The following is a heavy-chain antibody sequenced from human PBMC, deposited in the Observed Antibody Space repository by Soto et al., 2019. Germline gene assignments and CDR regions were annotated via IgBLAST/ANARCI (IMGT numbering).Heavy chain of an antibody. J-gene: IGHJ6*02. CDR3: AREYTAWPLAYGLDV. Sequence: ASVKVSCKASGYSFTDYHIHWVRQAPGQGLEWLGRINPKSGGTSTAQKFQGWVTMTTDTSISTASMELTRLTSDDTAVYYCAREYTAWPLAYGLDVWGQGTTVTVSS. CDR2: INPKSGGT. V-gene: IGHV1-2*04. CDR1: GYSFTDYH. D-gene: IGHD2-2*02.